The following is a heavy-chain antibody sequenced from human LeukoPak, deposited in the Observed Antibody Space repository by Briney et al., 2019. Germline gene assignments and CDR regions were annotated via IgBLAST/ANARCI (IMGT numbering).Heavy chain of an antibody. CDR2: IKSKTDGGTT. D-gene: IGHD6-13*01. CDR3: TIGSRSPCDY. J-gene: IGHJ4*02. V-gene: IGHV3-15*01. Sequence: PGGSLRLSCAASGFSFDTYAMHWVRQAPGQGLEWVGRIKSKTDGGTTDYAAPVKGRFTISRDDSKNTLYLQMNSLKTEDTAVYYCTIGSRSPCDYWGQGTLVTVSS. CDR1: GFSFDTYA.